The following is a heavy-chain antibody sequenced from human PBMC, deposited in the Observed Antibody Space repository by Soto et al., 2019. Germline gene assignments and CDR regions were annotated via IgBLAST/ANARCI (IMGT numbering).Heavy chain of an antibody. J-gene: IGHJ4*02. Sequence: SETLSLTCTVSGGSISSSSYYWGWIRQPPGKGLEWIGSIYYSGSTYYNPSLKSRVTISVDTSKNQFSLKLSSVTAADTAVYYCARLPRVEGLRSFLRVKNYYFDYWGQGTLVTVSS. CDR2: IYYSGST. CDR1: GGSISSSSYY. D-gene: IGHD5-12*01. V-gene: IGHV4-39*01. CDR3: ARLPRVEGLRSFLRVKNYYFDY.